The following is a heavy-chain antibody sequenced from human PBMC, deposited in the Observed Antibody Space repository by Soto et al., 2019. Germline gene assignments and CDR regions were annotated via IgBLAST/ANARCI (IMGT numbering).Heavy chain of an antibody. D-gene: IGHD3-10*02. V-gene: IGHV3-15*01. CDR2: IKSKTDGGTT. Sequence: GGSLRLSCAASGFTFSNAWMSWVRQAPGKGLEWVGRIKSKTDGGTTDYAAPVKGRFTISRDDSKNTLYLQMNSLKTEDTAVYYCTTVYYVGSYYFDYWGQGTLVTVSS. CDR1: GFTFSNAW. J-gene: IGHJ4*02. CDR3: TTVYYVGSYYFDY.